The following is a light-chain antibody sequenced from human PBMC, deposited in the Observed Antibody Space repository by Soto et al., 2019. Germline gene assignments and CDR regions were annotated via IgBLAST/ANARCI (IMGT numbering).Light chain of an antibody. CDR3: ETWDSNTWV. V-gene: IGLV4-60*02. Sequence: QSVLTQSSSASASLGPSVKLTCTLSSGHSSYIIAWHQQQPGKAPRYLMKVEGSGSFNKGSGVPDRFSGYRSGADRYLTISNLQFEDEADYYCETWDSNTWVFGGGTKLTVL. J-gene: IGLJ3*02. CDR1: SGHSSYI. CDR2: VEGSGSF.